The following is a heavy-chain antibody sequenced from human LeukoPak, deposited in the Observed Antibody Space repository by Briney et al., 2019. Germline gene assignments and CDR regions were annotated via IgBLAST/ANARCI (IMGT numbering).Heavy chain of an antibody. J-gene: IGHJ4*02. Sequence: PGGSLKLSCAASGFTFISYSMNWVRQAPGKGLEWVSSISSSSSSIYYADSVKGRFTISRDNAKNSLYLQMNSLRAGDTAMYYCARDRGYYDSGRYVPLDYWGQGTLVTVSS. CDR2: ISSSSSSI. CDR1: GFTFISYS. V-gene: IGHV3-21*01. CDR3: ARDRGYYDSGRYVPLDY. D-gene: IGHD3-10*01.